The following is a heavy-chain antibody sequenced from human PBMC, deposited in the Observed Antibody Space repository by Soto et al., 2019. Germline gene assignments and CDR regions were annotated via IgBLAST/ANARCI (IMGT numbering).Heavy chain of an antibody. Sequence: GGSLRLSCAASGFTFSSYAMSWVRQAPGKGLEYVSAISSNGGSTYYANSVKGRFTISRDNSKNTLNLQMGSLRAEDMAVYYCARAMDYGDYFDAFDIWGQGTMVTVSS. V-gene: IGHV3-64*01. CDR1: GFTFSSYA. J-gene: IGHJ3*02. CDR2: ISSNGGST. CDR3: ARAMDYGDYFDAFDI. D-gene: IGHD4-17*01.